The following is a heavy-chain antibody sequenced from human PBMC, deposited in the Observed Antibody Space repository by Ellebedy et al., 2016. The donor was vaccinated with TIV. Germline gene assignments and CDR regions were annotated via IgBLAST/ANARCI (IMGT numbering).Heavy chain of an antibody. D-gene: IGHD6-19*01. Sequence: MPSETLSLTCIVSGGSINPSYWSWIRKPPGKGLEWIGYVYYTGTTKYNPSLKGRVAISVDTSKNQFSLRLSSVTAADTALYYCARQDNSRGTNWFDPWGQGTLVTVSS. V-gene: IGHV4-59*08. J-gene: IGHJ5*02. CDR1: GGSINPSY. CDR2: VYYTGTT. CDR3: ARQDNSRGTNWFDP.